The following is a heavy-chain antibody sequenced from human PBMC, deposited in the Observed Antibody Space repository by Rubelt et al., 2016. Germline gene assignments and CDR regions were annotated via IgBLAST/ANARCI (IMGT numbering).Heavy chain of an antibody. D-gene: IGHD1-26*01. V-gene: IGHV3-15*05. Sequence: EVQLVESGGGLVKPGGSLRLSCAASGFTFSHAWMSWVRQAAGKGLEWVGRIISKADGETTDYAAPVQGRFTISRDDSKDTLYLQMNSLKTEDTAVYYWAADLIPAPAYGIDYWGQGTLVTVSS. CDR1: GFTFSHAW. CDR3: AADLIPAPAYGIDY. CDR2: IISKADGETT. J-gene: IGHJ4*02.